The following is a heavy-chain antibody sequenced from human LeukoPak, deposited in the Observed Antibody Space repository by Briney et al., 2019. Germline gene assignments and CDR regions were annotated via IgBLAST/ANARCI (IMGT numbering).Heavy chain of an antibody. V-gene: IGHV3-23*01. J-gene: IGHJ4*02. CDR2: ISGSGGST. CDR3: AKDGTRYCSGGSCYSTPY. Sequence: GGSLRLSCAASGFTFSSYAMSWVRQAPGKGLEWVSAISGSGGSTYYADSVKGRFTISRDNSKNTLYLQMNSLRAEDTAVYCCAKDGTRYCSGGSCYSTPYWGQGTLVTVSS. CDR1: GFTFSSYA. D-gene: IGHD2-15*01.